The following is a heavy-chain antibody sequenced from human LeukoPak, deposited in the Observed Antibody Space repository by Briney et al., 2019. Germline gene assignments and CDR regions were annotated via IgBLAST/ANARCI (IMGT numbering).Heavy chain of an antibody. V-gene: IGHV3-20*04. D-gene: IGHD3-22*01. CDR2: INWNGGSI. Sequence: PGGSLRLSCAASGFTFDDYGMSWVRQAPGKGQERVSGINWNGGSIGYADSVKGRFTISRDNAKNSLYLQMNSLRAEDTALYYCAREGAYYYDSSGSEGAFDIRGQGTMVTVSS. CDR3: AREGAYYYDSSGSEGAFDI. CDR1: GFTFDDYG. J-gene: IGHJ3*02.